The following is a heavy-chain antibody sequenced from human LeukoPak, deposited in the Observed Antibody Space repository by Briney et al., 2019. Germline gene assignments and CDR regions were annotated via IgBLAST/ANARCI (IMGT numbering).Heavy chain of an antibody. J-gene: IGHJ4*02. CDR2: ISSSSSYI. Sequence: PGGSLRLSCAASGFTFSSYSMNWVRQAPGKGLEWVSSISSSSSYIYYADSVKGRFTISRDNSKNTLYLQMNSLRAEDTAVYYCARDPFSVAGLFDYWGQGTLVTVSS. V-gene: IGHV3-21*01. CDR3: ARDPFSVAGLFDY. D-gene: IGHD6-19*01. CDR1: GFTFSSYS.